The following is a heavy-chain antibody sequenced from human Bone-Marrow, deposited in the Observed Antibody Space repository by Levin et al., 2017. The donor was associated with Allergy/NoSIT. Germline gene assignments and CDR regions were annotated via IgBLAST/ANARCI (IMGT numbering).Heavy chain of an antibody. J-gene: IGHJ5*02. Sequence: GESLKISCAASGFPFSSYAMQWVRQAPGKGLEWVAFMSYDGRTKYYADSVKGRFTISRDNSKNTVYLEMNSLRPEDTAVYYCARGRLADYGDYGRVDPWGQGTLVTVSS. CDR3: ARGRLADYGDYGRVDP. CDR2: MSYDGRTK. D-gene: IGHD4-17*01. CDR1: GFPFSSYA. V-gene: IGHV3-30*04.